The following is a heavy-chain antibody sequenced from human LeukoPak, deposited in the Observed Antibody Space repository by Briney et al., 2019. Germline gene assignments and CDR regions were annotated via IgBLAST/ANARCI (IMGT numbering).Heavy chain of an antibody. CDR1: GFTFSSYS. CDR3: VCLGLGGLSLD. D-gene: IGHD3-16*01. V-gene: IGHV3-21*01. J-gene: IGHJ4*02. CDR2: ISSSSSYI. Sequence: GGSLRLSCAASGFTFSSYSMNWVRQAPGKGLEWVSSISSSSSYIYYADSVKGRFTISRDNAKNSLYLQMNSLRVEDTAVYYCVCLGLGGLSLDWGQGTLVTVSS.